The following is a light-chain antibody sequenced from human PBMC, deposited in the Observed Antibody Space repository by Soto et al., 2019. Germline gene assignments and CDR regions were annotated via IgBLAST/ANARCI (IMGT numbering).Light chain of an antibody. J-gene: IGKJ1*01. Sequence: EIVLTQSPDTLSMSPGERATLSCRASQSVTGSYLAWYQQKPGQAPRLLIYVASTRATGSPDRFSGSGSGTDFTLTIRRLEPEDFAVYYCQQYGTSPWTFGQGTKVEIK. V-gene: IGKV3-20*01. CDR3: QQYGTSPWT. CDR2: VAS. CDR1: QSVTGSY.